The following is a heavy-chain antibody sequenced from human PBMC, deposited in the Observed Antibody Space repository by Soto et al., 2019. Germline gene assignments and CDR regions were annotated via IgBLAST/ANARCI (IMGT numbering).Heavy chain of an antibody. Sequence: PGGSLRLSCAASGFTFRSYGMSWVRQAPGKGLEWAAGISSSGGSTHYADSVKGRFAISRDNSKNTLYLQVNSLRVEDTAVYYCAKDEFRAARGASGSWGQGTLVTVSS. J-gene: IGHJ5*02. V-gene: IGHV3-23*01. D-gene: IGHD1-26*01. CDR2: ISSSGGST. CDR1: GFTFRSYG. CDR3: AKDEFRAARGASGS.